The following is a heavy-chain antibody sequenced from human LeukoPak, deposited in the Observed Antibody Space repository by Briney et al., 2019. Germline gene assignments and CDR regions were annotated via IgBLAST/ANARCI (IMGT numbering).Heavy chain of an antibody. CDR3: AKDLPDYGDYIEGS. J-gene: IGHJ5*02. Sequence: GGSLRLSCAASGFTYSSFAMSWVRQAPGKGLEWVSTISGSGGSTNYADSVKGRFTFSRDNSKKTLYLQMNSLRAEDTAVYYCAKDLPDYGDYIEGSWGQGTLVTVSS. CDR1: GFTYSSFA. D-gene: IGHD4-17*01. CDR2: ISGSGGST. V-gene: IGHV3-23*01.